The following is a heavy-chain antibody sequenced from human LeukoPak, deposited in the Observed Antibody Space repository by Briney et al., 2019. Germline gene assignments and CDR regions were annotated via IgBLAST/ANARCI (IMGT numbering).Heavy chain of an antibody. CDR2: IKSKTDGGTA. D-gene: IGHD5-18*01. J-gene: IGHJ4*02. V-gene: IGHV3-15*01. CDR1: GLTFSNAW. CDR3: TTDTLGATAMVP. Sequence: GGSLRLSCAASGLTFSNAWMSWVRQAPGKGLEWVVRIKSKTDGGTADYAAPVTGRFTISRDDSKNTLYLQMNSLKTEDTAVYYCTTDTLGATAMVPWGQGTLVTVSS.